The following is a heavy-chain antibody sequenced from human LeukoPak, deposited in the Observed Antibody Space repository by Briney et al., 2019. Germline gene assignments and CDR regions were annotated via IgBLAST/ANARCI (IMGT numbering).Heavy chain of an antibody. CDR3: ATIAGAGPY. V-gene: IGHV4-39*01. CDR1: GGSISSSSYY. CDR2: IYYSGST. D-gene: IGHD6-13*01. Sequence: SETLSLTCTVSGGSISSSSYYWGWICQPPGKGLEWIGSIYYSGSTSYNPSLKSRVTISVDTSKNQFSLTVSSVTAADTAVYYCATIAGAGPYWGQGTLVTVSS. J-gene: IGHJ4*02.